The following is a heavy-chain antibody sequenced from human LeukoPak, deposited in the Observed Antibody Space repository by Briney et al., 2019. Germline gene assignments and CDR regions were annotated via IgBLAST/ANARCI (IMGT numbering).Heavy chain of an antibody. Sequence: SETLSLTCTVSGGSISSYYWSWIRQPPGKGLEWIGYIYYSGSTNYNPSLKSRVTVSVDKSKNHFSLKLSSVTAADTAVYYCASSIAVAAFDYWGQGTLVTVSS. CDR1: GGSISSYY. CDR3: ASSIAVAAFDY. V-gene: IGHV4-59*12. D-gene: IGHD6-19*01. J-gene: IGHJ4*02. CDR2: IYYSGST.